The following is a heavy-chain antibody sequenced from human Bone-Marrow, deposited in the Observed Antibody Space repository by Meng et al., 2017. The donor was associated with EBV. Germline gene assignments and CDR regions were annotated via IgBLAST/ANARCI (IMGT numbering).Heavy chain of an antibody. CDR3: ARNLYGDGMRDY. J-gene: IGHJ4*02. D-gene: IGHD2-21*02. CDR1: DNTFSSFD. Sequence: QMQQGQAGAEGKKPEASVNGSWNRSDNTFSSFDINWVRQATGQGLEWMGWMSPDSGKTGYAEKFQGRVTLTMDTSINTAYLELSSLTSEDTAVYYCARNLYGDGMRDYWGQGTLVTVSS. CDR2: MSPDSGKT. V-gene: IGHV1-8*01.